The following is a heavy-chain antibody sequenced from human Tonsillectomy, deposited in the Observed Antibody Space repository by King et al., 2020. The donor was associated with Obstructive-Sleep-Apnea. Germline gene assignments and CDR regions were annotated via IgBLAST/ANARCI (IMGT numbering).Heavy chain of an antibody. V-gene: IGHV4-38-2*02. CDR3: ARGGVGAQTSGMDV. Sequence: QLQESGPGLVKPSETLSLTCTVSDYSISSGHYWGWIRQPPGKGLEWIGSMHHSGSTYYNPSLKSRVTISVDMSKKQFSLKLSSVTAADTAVYYGARGGVGAQTSGMDVWGQGTTVTVSS. CDR2: MHHSGST. D-gene: IGHD1-26*01. CDR1: DYSISSGHY. J-gene: IGHJ6*02.